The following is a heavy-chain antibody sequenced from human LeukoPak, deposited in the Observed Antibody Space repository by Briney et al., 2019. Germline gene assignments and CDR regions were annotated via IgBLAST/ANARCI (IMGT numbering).Heavy chain of an antibody. J-gene: IGHJ4*02. Sequence: PGGSLRLSCAASGFTFSSYAMSWVRQAPGKGLEWVSAISGSGGSTYYADSVKGRFTISRDNSKNTLYLQMNSLRAEDTAVYYCARDWWRVADTNKEEFDYWGQGTLVTVSS. V-gene: IGHV3-23*01. D-gene: IGHD6-19*01. CDR2: ISGSGGST. CDR1: GFTFSSYA. CDR3: ARDWWRVADTNKEEFDY.